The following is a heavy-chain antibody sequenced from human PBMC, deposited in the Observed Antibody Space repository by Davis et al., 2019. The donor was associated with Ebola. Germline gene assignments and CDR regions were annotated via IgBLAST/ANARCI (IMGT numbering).Heavy chain of an antibody. V-gene: IGHV4-59*01. CDR2: IYYSGST. CDR1: GGSISSYY. Sequence: SETLSHTCTVSGGSISSYYWSWIRQPPGKGLEWIGYIYYSGSTNYNPSLKSRVTISVDTSKNQFSLKLSSVTAADTAVYYCARGNFWSGYWGQGTLVTVSS. CDR3: ARGNFWSGY. J-gene: IGHJ4*02. D-gene: IGHD3-3*01.